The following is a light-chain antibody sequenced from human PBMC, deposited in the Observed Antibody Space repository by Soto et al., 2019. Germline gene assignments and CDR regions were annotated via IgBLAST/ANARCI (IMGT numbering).Light chain of an antibody. CDR3: LLHYSGARV. V-gene: IGLV7-46*01. CDR1: TGGVTSGHY. CDR2: DIR. J-gene: IGLJ3*02. Sequence: QAVVTQEPSLTVSPGGTVTLTCGSSTGGVTSGHYPYWFQQKPGQAPTTLIYDIRVKHSWTPARFSGSLLGGKAALTLSGAQPEDEADYYCLLHYSGARVFGGGTQLTVL.